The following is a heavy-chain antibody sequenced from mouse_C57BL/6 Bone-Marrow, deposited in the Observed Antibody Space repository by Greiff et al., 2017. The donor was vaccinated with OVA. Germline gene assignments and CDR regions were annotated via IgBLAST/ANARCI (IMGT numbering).Heavy chain of an antibody. V-gene: IGHV5-2*03. Sequence: EVMLVESGGGLVQPGESLKLSCESNEYEFPSHDMPWVRKTPEKRLELVAAINSDGGSTYYPDTIKRRFTISRDNTKKTLYLQMSSLRSEDSALYYCARHRDLGAMDYWGQGTSVTVSS. D-gene: IGHD3-1*01. CDR3: ARHRDLGAMDY. J-gene: IGHJ4*01. CDR1: EYEFPSHD. CDR2: INSDGGST.